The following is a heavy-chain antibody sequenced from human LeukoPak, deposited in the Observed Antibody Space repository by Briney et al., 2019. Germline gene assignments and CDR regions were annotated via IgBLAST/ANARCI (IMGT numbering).Heavy chain of an antibody. Sequence: VSVRISCKASGYTFRIYYIHWVRQAPGQGLEWLGLITPIDGNTVYARDLQGRVTMTRDTSTSTVYMEVKSLRSDDTAGYYCARERAPANDRSYGFDIWGQGTLATDSS. CDR3: ARERAPANDRSYGFDI. D-gene: IGHD1-26*01. CDR2: ITPIDGNT. CDR1: GYTFRIYY. J-gene: IGHJ3*02. V-gene: IGHV1-46*04.